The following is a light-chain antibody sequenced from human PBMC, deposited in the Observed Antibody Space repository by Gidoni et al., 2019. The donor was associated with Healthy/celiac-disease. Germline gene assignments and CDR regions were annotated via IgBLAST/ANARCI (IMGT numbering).Light chain of an antibody. CDR2: LGS. CDR3: MQALQTPWT. V-gene: IGKV2-28*01. J-gene: IGKJ1*01. CDR1: QSLLHSNGYNY. Sequence: IVRTQSPLSLHVTPGEPASISCRSSQSLLHSNGYNYLDWYLQKPGKYPQLLLYLGSNRAAGVPDRCSGSGSGTDFTLKISRVEAEDVGVYYCMQALQTPWTFGHGTKVEIK.